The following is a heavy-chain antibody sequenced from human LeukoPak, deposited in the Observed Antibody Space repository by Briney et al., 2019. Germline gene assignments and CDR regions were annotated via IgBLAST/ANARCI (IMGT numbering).Heavy chain of an antibody. CDR2: IYSSRRT. J-gene: IGHJ1*01. CDR1: GGSINRGGSY. V-gene: IGHV4-31*02. Sequence: SQTLSLTCTVSGGSINRGGSYWSWIRQHPGKGLEWIGYIYSSRRTYYKPSLKSRIDMAVDTSRNQFSLNLRSVSAADTAVYYCARDTSGHYVYEEWGQGAWSPSPQ. D-gene: IGHD3-22*01. CDR3: ARDTSGHYVYEE.